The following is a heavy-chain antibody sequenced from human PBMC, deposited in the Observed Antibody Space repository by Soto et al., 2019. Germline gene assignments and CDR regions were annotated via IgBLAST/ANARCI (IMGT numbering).Heavy chain of an antibody. CDR2: IYYSGST. CDR3: ARHSSGSYSSFHYYYGMDV. D-gene: IGHD3-10*01. CDR1: GGSISTYY. Sequence: SETLSLTCTVFGGSISTYYWSWIRQPPGKGLEWIGYIYYSGSTNYNPSLKSRVTISVDTSKNQFSLKLSSVTAADTAVYYCARHSSGSYSSFHYYYGMDVWGQGTTVTVSS. J-gene: IGHJ6*02. V-gene: IGHV4-59*08.